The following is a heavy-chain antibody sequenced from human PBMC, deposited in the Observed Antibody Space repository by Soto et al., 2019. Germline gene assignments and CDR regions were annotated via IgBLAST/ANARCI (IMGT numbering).Heavy chain of an antibody. Sequence: ASVKVSCKASGYTFTSYGISWVRQAPGQGLEWMGWISAYNGNTNYAQKLQGRVTMTTDTSTSTAYMELRSLRSDDTAVYYCARDYYDSSGYWLDAFDIWGQGTMVTVS. CDR1: GYTFTSYG. D-gene: IGHD3-22*01. CDR3: ARDYYDSSGYWLDAFDI. V-gene: IGHV1-18*04. J-gene: IGHJ3*02. CDR2: ISAYNGNT.